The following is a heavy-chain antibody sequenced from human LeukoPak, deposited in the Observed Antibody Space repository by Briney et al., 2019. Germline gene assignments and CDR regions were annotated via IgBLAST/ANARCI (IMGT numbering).Heavy chain of an antibody. CDR1: GYTFTGYY. Sequence: ASVKVSCKASGYTFTGYYMHWVRQAPGQGLEWMGWINPNSGGTNYAQKFQGRVTMTRDTPISTAYMELSRLRSDDTAVYYCARSGDSSGYYPFDYWGQGTLVTVSP. D-gene: IGHD3-22*01. J-gene: IGHJ4*02. V-gene: IGHV1-2*02. CDR3: ARSGDSSGYYPFDY. CDR2: INPNSGGT.